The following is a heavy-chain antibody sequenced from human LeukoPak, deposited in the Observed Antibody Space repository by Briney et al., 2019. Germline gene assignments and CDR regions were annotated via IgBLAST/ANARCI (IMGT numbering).Heavy chain of an antibody. V-gene: IGHV3-30-3*01. CDR2: ISYDGSNK. CDR3: ARDDHRTLLGIAVAHFDY. Sequence: GGSLRLSCAASGFTFSSYAMHWVRQAPGKGLEWVAVISYDGSNKYYADSVKGRFTISRDNSKNTLYLQMNSLRAEDTAVYYCARDDHRTLLGIAVAHFDYWGQGTLVTVSS. CDR1: GFTFSSYA. D-gene: IGHD6-19*01. J-gene: IGHJ4*02.